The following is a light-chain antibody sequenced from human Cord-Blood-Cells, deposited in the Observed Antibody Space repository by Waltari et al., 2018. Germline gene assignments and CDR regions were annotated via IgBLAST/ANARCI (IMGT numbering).Light chain of an antibody. V-gene: IGLV3-25*03. J-gene: IGLJ3*02. CDR3: QSADSSGTYNWV. CDR2: KDS. Sequence: SYELTQPPSVSVSPGQTARITCSGDALPKPSAYWYQQKPGQAPVLVIYKDSERPSGIPERFSGSSSGTTVTLTISGVQAEDEADYYCQSADSSGTYNWVFGGGTKLTVL. CDR1: ALPKPS.